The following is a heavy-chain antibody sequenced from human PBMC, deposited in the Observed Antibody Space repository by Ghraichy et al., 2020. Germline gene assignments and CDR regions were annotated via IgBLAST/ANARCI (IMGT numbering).Heavy chain of an antibody. Sequence: SETLSLTCTVSGASISSGNYYWSWIRQHPRKGLEWIGYMSSSGSTDYNPSLQSRLTISVDTSKSQFSLSLSSVTAADTAIYYCARVLGRKYYYYGLDDWGQGTTVTVSS. CDR2: MSSSGST. V-gene: IGHV4-31*03. CDR1: GASISSGNYY. D-gene: IGHD3-10*01. J-gene: IGHJ6*02. CDR3: ARVLGRKYYYYGLDD.